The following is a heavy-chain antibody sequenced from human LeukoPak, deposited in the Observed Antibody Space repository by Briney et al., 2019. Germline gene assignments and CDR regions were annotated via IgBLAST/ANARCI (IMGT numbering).Heavy chain of an antibody. CDR2: IIPIFGTA. CDR1: GYTFTSYD. J-gene: IGHJ6*02. CDR3: ARTTFYNFWSGNEPPYYYGMDV. D-gene: IGHD3-3*01. Sequence: GASVKVSCTASGYTFTSYDINWVRQATGQGLEWMGGIIPIFGTANYAQKFQGRVTITADESTSTAYMELSSLRSEDTAVYYCARTTFYNFWSGNEPPYYYGMDVWGQGTTVTVSS. V-gene: IGHV1-69*13.